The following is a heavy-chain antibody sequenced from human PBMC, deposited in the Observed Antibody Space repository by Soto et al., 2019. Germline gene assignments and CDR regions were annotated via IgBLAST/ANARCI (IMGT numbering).Heavy chain of an antibody. CDR2: IIPMFGTA. CDR1: GGTFSSYA. CDR3: AQTLGLAVAGPGRFDL. D-gene: IGHD6-19*01. Sequence: QVQLVQSGSEVKKPGSSVKVSCRASGGTFSSYAISWVRQAPGQGPEWMGGIIPMFGTAKYAQKFQGRVTITADESRSTAYMELRSLLSEDTAVYYCAQTLGLAVAGPGRFDLWGRGTLVTVSS. J-gene: IGHJ2*01. V-gene: IGHV1-69*12.